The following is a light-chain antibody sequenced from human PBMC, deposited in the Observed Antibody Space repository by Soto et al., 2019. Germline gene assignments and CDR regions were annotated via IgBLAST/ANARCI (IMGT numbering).Light chain of an antibody. V-gene: IGLV2-14*03. CDR3: NSYTTSNTFV. CDR1: SSDIGAHNF. Sequence: QSALTQPASVSGSPGQAITVSCSGTSSDIGAHNFVSWYQQHPGKAPKLIIYEVINRPSGVSDRFSGSKSGNTASLTISGLQSEDEAEYYCNSYTTSNTFVFGSGTKVTVL. CDR2: EVI. J-gene: IGLJ1*01.